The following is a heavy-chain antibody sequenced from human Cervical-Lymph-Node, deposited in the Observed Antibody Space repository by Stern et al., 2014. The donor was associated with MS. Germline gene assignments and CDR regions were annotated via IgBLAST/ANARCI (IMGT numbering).Heavy chain of an antibody. CDR2: INSDGSST. Sequence: EVQLVESGGGLVKPGGSLRLSCAASGFTFSSYWMHWVRQAPGKGLVWVSRINSDGSSTSYADSVKGRFTISRDNAKNTLYLQMNSLRAEDTAVYYCATRGYSSSLSGMDVWGQGTTVTVSS. V-gene: IGHV3-74*01. J-gene: IGHJ6*02. CDR1: GFTFSSYW. CDR3: ATRGYSSSLSGMDV. D-gene: IGHD6-13*01.